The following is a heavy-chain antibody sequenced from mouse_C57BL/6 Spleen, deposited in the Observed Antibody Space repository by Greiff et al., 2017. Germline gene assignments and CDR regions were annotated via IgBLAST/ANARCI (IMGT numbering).Heavy chain of an antibody. CDR1: GYAFSSSW. Sequence: QVQLQQSGPELVKPGASVKISCKASGYAFSSSWMNWVKQRPGKGLEWLGRIYPGDGDTNYNGKFKGKATLTADKSSSTAYMQLSSLTSEDSAVYFCARITTVADYWGQGTTLTVSS. V-gene: IGHV1-82*01. CDR2: IYPGDGDT. J-gene: IGHJ2*01. D-gene: IGHD1-1*01. CDR3: ARITTVADY.